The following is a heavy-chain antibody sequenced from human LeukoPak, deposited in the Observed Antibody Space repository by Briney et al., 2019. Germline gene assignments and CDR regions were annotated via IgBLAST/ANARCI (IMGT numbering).Heavy chain of an antibody. CDR3: ARGSSGWPYYFAY. D-gene: IGHD6-19*01. CDR1: GGSVSSGAYY. V-gene: IGHV4-61*08. Sequence: SETLSLTCIVSGGSVSSGAYYWSWIRQPPGKGLEWIGYFHYTGSTSYNPSLKSRVTISEDTSTSQFSLKVTSVTAADTAVYYCARGSSGWPYYFAYWGQGILVTVSS. CDR2: FHYTGST. J-gene: IGHJ4*02.